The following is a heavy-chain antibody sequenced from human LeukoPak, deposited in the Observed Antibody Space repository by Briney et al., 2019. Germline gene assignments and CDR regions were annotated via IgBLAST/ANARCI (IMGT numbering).Heavy chain of an antibody. CDR3: ATDRGYCSSTSCYGSDFDY. V-gene: IGHV1-2*02. CDR1: GYTFTGYY. D-gene: IGHD2-2*01. Sequence: ASVKVSCKASGYTFTGYYMHWVRQAPGQGLEWMGWINPNSGGTNYARKFQGRVTMTRDTSISTAYMELSRLRSDDTAVYYCATDRGYCSSTSCYGSDFDYWGQGTLVTVSS. J-gene: IGHJ4*02. CDR2: INPNSGGT.